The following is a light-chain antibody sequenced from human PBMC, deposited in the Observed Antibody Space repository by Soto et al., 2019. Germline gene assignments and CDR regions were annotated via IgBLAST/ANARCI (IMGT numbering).Light chain of an antibody. V-gene: IGKV1-5*01. Sequence: GDRVTITCRGSQSISGWLAWYQQKPGKAPKLLIYDASTLEKGVPPRFSGSGSETQFTLTISSLQPDDFATYYCQQYKSSYTFGRGTKLEMK. CDR3: QQYKSSYT. CDR1: QSISGW. J-gene: IGKJ2*01. CDR2: DAS.